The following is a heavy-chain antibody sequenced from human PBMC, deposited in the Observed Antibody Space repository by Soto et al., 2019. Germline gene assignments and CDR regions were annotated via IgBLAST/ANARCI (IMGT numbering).Heavy chain of an antibody. J-gene: IGHJ4*02. CDR2: ITGSGDST. Sequence: EVQLLESGGGLVQPGGSLRLSCAVSGFTFSSHAMSWVRQAPGKGLECVSSITGSGDSTYYADSVKGRFTISRDKSKSTLYLQMTSLRAEDTAVYYCAKELQFSGWLSAQTFDYWGQGPQVTVSS. D-gene: IGHD6-19*01. V-gene: IGHV3-23*01. CDR3: AKELQFSGWLSAQTFDY. CDR1: GFTFSSHA.